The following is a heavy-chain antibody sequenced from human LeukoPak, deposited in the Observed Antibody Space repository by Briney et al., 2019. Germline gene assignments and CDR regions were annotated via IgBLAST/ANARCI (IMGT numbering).Heavy chain of an antibody. CDR2: IYPGDSDT. CDR1: GDKFFNYW. V-gene: IGHV5-51*01. Sequence: GEALKTSCKGSGDKFFNYWNCWVRHQPRGGLVWMGIIYPGDSDTIYSPSFRGHVTLSADKSITTASLQWSSLNASDAPMYYCVRPVCVNSTCYSYYDHWGQGTMVTVSS. CDR3: VRPVCVNSTCYSYYDH. D-gene: IGHD2-21*02. J-gene: IGHJ4*02.